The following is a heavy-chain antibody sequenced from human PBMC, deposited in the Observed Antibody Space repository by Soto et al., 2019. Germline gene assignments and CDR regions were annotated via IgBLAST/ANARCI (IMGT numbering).Heavy chain of an antibody. J-gene: IGHJ6*03. V-gene: IGHV4-34*01. CDR2: INHSGST. D-gene: IGHD5-18*01. CDR1: GGSFSGYY. CDR3: ARDEVGYSYGYLYYYYMDV. Sequence: QVQLQQWGAGLLKPSETLSLTCAVYGGSFSGYYWSWIRQPPGKGLEWIGEINHSGSTNYNPSLKSRVTISVDTSKNQFSLKLSSVTAADTAVYYCARDEVGYSYGYLYYYYMDVWGKGTTVTVSS.